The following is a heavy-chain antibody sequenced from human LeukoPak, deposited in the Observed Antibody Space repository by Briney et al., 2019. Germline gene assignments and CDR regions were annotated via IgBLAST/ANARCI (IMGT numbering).Heavy chain of an antibody. V-gene: IGHV5-51*01. CDR2: ISPGDSDT. CDR1: GYSFTSFK. CDR3: ARVLRPTTVSKAPPLY. D-gene: IGHD4-17*01. J-gene: IGHJ4*02. Sequence: GESLKISCKASGYSFTSFKIAWVRQMPGKGLEWMGIISPGDSDTRYSPSFQGQVTFSADKSISTAYLQWSSLKASDTAMYFCARVLRPTTVSKAPPLYWGQGTLVTVSS.